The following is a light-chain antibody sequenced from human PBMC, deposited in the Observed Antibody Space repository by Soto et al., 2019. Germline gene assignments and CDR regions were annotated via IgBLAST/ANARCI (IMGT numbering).Light chain of an antibody. CDR3: QQRSNWPPLIT. V-gene: IGKV3-11*01. CDR2: DVS. CDR1: QSISSY. Sequence: EIVLTQSPATLSLSPGERATLSCRASQSISSYLAWYQQKPGQAPRLLICDVSDRATGIPARFSGSGSGTDFTLTISSLEPEDFAVYYCQQRSNWPPLITFGQGTRLDIK. J-gene: IGKJ5*01.